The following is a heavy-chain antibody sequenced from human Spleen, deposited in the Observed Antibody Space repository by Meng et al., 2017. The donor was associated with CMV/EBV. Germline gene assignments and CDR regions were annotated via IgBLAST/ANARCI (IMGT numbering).Heavy chain of an antibody. CDR2: INSDGSST. CDR1: GFTFSSYA. Sequence: GGSLRLSCAASGFTFSSYAMSWVRQAPGKGLVWVSRINSDGSSTSYADSVKGRFTISRDNAKNTLYLQMNSLRAEDTAVYYCARARRGYYSDYWGQGTLVTVSS. V-gene: IGHV3-74*01. D-gene: IGHD3-3*01. J-gene: IGHJ4*02. CDR3: ARARRGYYSDY.